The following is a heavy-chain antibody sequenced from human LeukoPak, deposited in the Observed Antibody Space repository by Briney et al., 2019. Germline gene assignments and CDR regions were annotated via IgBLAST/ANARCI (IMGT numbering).Heavy chain of an antibody. CDR1: GYTLTELS. D-gene: IGHD4-11*01. J-gene: IGHJ4*02. V-gene: IGHV1-24*01. CDR3: ATFGLQYPYYFDY. CDR2: FDPEDGET. Sequence: VASVRVSCKVSGYTLTELSMHWVRQAPGKGLEWMGGFDPEDGETIYAQKFQGRVTMTEDTSTDTAYMELSSLRSEDTAVYYCATFGLQYPYYFDYWGQGTLVTVSS.